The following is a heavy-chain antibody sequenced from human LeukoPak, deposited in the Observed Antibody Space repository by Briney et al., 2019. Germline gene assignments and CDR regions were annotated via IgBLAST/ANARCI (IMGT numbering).Heavy chain of an antibody. J-gene: IGHJ4*02. Sequence: ASVKVSCKASGYTFTSYYMHWVRQAPGQGLEWMGIINPSGGSTSYAQKFQGRVTMTRDTSTSTVYMELSSLRSEDTAVYYCARDTGLYSSGWPGGYGYWGQGTLVTVSS. V-gene: IGHV1-46*01. D-gene: IGHD6-19*01. CDR2: INPSGGST. CDR3: ARDTGLYSSGWPGGYGY. CDR1: GYTFTSYY.